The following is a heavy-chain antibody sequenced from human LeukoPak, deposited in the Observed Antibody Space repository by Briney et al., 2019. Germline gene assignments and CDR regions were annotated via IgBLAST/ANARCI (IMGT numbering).Heavy chain of an antibody. CDR1: GFTFSSYS. J-gene: IGHJ4*02. D-gene: IGHD3-10*01. Sequence: PGGSLRLSCAASGFTFSSYSMNWVRQAPGKGLEWVAVISYDGSNKYYADSVKGRFTVSRDNSRNTVFLQMNSLRPEDTGLYYCARVYGSEIDYWGQGTQVIVSS. CDR3: ARVYGSEIDY. CDR2: ISYDGSNK. V-gene: IGHV3-30*03.